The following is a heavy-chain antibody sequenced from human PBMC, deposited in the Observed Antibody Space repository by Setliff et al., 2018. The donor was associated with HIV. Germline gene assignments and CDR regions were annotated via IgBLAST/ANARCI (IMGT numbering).Heavy chain of an antibody. J-gene: IGHJ4*02. CDR1: SDSITTYY. D-gene: IGHD3-16*01. CDR3: ARGGSRCLDY. Sequence: PSETLSLTCSVSSDSITTYYWTWIRQPVGKGLEWIGRIFTSGSTNYNPSLKSRVTMSFDRSKNQFSLKLTSMTAADTAVYYCARGGSRCLDYWGQGTPVTVSS. V-gene: IGHV4-4*07. CDR2: IFTSGST.